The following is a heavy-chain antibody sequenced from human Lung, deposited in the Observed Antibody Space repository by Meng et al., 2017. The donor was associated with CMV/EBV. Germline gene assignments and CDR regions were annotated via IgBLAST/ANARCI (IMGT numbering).Heavy chain of an antibody. V-gene: IGHV3-30*03. CDR2: LSYDGGDK. J-gene: IGHJ3*01. CDR3: ARDMMLGQAARQTFDV. Sequence: GGSLRLSCAASGFSLNNHGMHWIRQAPGKGLEWLAVLSYDGGDKFYGASVKGRFIVSRDSPRNILYLHMNSLRSEDTAVYFCARDMMLGQAARQTFDVWGQGTLVTVSS. D-gene: IGHD2-15*01. CDR1: GFSLNNHG.